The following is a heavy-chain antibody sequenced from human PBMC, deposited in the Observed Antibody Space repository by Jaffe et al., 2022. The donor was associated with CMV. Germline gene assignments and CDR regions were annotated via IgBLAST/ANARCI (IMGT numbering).Heavy chain of an antibody. CDR3: ARHWIYDSSGYGAFDI. D-gene: IGHD3-22*01. Sequence: EVQLVQSGAEVKKPGESLKISCKGSGYSFTSYWIGWVRQMPGKGLEWMGIIYPGDSDTRYSPSFQGQVTISADKSISTAYLQWSSLKASDTAMYYCARHWIYDSSGYGAFDIWGQGTMVTVSS. CDR2: IYPGDSDT. CDR1: GYSFTSYW. V-gene: IGHV5-51*01. J-gene: IGHJ3*02.